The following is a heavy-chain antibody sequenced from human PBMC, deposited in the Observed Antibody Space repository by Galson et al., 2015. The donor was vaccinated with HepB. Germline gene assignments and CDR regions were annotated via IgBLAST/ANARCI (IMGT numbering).Heavy chain of an antibody. CDR2: VHYMGNT. V-gene: IGHV4-59*11. CDR1: GDSLNNHY. Sequence: ETLSLTCSVSGDSLNNHYWAWIRQPPGRGLAWIGYVHYMGNTNYNPSLKNRVTMSVDTSKNQFSLRLNSVTAADAAVYYCARRPVGMGAFDIWGQGTVVTVSS. D-gene: IGHD2-21*01. J-gene: IGHJ3*02. CDR3: ARRPVGMGAFDI.